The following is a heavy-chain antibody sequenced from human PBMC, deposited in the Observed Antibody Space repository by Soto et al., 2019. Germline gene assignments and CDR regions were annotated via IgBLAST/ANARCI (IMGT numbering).Heavy chain of an antibody. CDR3: ARGRVTADY. CDR1: GGYISNYY. V-gene: IGHV4-59*01. CDR2: IYYSGST. D-gene: IGHD2-21*02. J-gene: IGHJ4*02. Sequence: SETLSLTCTVSGGYISNYYWSWIRQPPGKGLEWIGYIYYSGSTNYNPSLKSRVTISVDTSKNQFSLKLSSVTAADTAVYYCARGRVTADYWGQGTLVTVSS.